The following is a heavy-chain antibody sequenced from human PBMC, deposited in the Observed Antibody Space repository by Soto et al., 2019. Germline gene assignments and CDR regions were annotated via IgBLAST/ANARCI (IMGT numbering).Heavy chain of an antibody. J-gene: IGHJ3*01. V-gene: IGHV3-23*01. CDR1: GCTFSSSG. CDR3: ANHGGFDF. D-gene: IGHD4-17*01. CDR2: ISIRGDYR. Sequence: EGQLLQSGGGLVHPGESLRLSCSASGCTFSSSGMSWVRQAPGKGLEWVSSISIRGDYRYYADSVKGRFTISRDNSKNTLYLQMSSLTAEDTALYYCANHGGFDFWGQGTMVAVSS.